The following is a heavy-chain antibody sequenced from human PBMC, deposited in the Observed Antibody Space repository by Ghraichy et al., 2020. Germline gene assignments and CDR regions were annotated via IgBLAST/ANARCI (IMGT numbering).Heavy chain of an antibody. CDR2: IKPDGSAK. D-gene: IGHD3-10*01. Sequence: GGSLRLSCGATGFTFNTYWMSWLRQAPGKGLEWVANIKPDGSAKNYVDSVKGRFTISRDNADNSLYLQMNSLRVEDTAVYYCAGSLGYMVRAYWGQGTPVTVPS. V-gene: IGHV3-7*03. CDR3: AGSLGYMVRAY. J-gene: IGHJ4*02. CDR1: GFTFNTYW.